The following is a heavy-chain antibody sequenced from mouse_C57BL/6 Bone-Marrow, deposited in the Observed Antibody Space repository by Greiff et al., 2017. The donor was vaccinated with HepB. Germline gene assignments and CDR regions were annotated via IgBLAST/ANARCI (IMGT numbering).Heavy chain of an antibody. D-gene: IGHD1-1*01. CDR2: IDPSDSYT. J-gene: IGHJ3*01. Sequence: VQLQQPGAELVMPGASVKLSCKASGYTFTSYWMHLVKQRPGQGLEWIGEIDPSDSYTNYNQKFKGKSTLTVDKSSSTAYMQLSSLTSEDSAVYYCARPYYYGSSSWLAYWGQGTLVTVSA. V-gene: IGHV1-69*01. CDR3: ARPYYYGSSSWLAY. CDR1: GYTFTSYW.